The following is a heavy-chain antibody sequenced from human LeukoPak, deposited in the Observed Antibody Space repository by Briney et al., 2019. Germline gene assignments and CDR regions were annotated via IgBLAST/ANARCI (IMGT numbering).Heavy chain of an antibody. CDR2: FDPEDGET. CDR3: ATQQSLLEPRFDY. D-gene: IGHD1-1*01. J-gene: IGHJ4*02. V-gene: IGHV1-24*01. CDR1: GYTLTELS. Sequence: GASVKVSCKVSGYTLTELSMHGVRQAPGKGLEWMGGFDPEDGETIYAQKFQGRVTMTEDTSTDTAYMELSSLRSEDTAVYYCATQQSLLEPRFDYWGQGTLVTVSS.